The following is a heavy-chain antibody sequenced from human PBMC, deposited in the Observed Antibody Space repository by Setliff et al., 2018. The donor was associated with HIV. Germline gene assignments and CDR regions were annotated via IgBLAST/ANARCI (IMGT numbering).Heavy chain of an antibody. CDR3: ARVADRFLEWLPLDY. D-gene: IGHD3-3*01. J-gene: IGHJ4*02. V-gene: IGHV1-2*02. CDR2: INPNSGAT. Sequence: ASVMVSCKTSGYAFSDYYINWVRQAPGQGLEWVGWINPNSGATDYAQKFQGRVSMTRDTSITTAFMGLSSLTSDDTAVYYCARVADRFLEWLPLDYWGQGTLVTVSS. CDR1: GYAFSDYY.